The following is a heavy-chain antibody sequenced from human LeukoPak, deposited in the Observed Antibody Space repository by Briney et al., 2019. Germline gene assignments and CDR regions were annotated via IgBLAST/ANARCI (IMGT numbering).Heavy chain of an antibody. J-gene: IGHJ4*02. CDR1: GGSITRSSYY. Sequence: SETLSLTCTVSGGSITRSSYYWGWIRQPPGKGLEWIGSMYYSGSTYYNPSLKSRLTISVDTSKNQFSLKLTSVTAADTAVYYCARQYYDNTGYYYFDYWGQGTLVTVSS. D-gene: IGHD3-22*01. CDR3: ARQYYDNTGYYYFDY. V-gene: IGHV4-39*01. CDR2: MYYSGST.